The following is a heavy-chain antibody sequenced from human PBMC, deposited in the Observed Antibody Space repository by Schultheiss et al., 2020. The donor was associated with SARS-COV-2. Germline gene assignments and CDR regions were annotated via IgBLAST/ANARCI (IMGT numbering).Heavy chain of an antibody. D-gene: IGHD3-10*01. Sequence: SETLSLTCTVSGGSVSSGSYYWSWIRQPPGKGLEWIGYIYYSGSTNYNPSLKSRVTISVDTSKNQFSLKLSSVTAADTAVYYCARVSPDGSGSYYNSDWFDPWGQGTLVTVSS. CDR3: ARVSPDGSGSYYNSDWFDP. CDR2: IYYSGST. CDR1: GGSVSSGSYY. V-gene: IGHV4-61*01. J-gene: IGHJ5*02.